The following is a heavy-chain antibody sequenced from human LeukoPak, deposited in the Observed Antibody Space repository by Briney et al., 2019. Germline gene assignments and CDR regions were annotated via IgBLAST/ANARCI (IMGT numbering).Heavy chain of an antibody. CDR2: IIPILGIA. J-gene: IGHJ6*02. D-gene: IGHD3-9*01. CDR1: GYTFTNYD. Sequence: SVKVSCKASGYTFTNYDISWVRQAPGQGLEWMGRIIPILGIANYAQKFQGRVTITADKSTSTAYMELSSLRSEDTAVYYCASGRVRYSPMDVWGQGTTVTVSS. V-gene: IGHV1-69*04. CDR3: ASGRVRYSPMDV.